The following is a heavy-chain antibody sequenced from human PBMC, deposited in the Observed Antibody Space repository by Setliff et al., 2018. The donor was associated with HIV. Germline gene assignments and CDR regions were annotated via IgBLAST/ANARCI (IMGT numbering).Heavy chain of an antibody. CDR1: GYTFTQSD. CDR2: MNPKSGNT. Sequence: ASVKVSCKASGYTFTQSDINWVRQATGQSPEWMGWMNPKSGNTGYKQTFQDRITITRDTSINTIHMELKSLTFEDTAVYYCARSGPRDHDFWYDQSRRYFDLWGRGTLVTVSS. J-gene: IGHJ2*01. V-gene: IGHV1-8*03. CDR3: ARSGPRDHDFWYDQSRRYFDL. D-gene: IGHD3-3*01.